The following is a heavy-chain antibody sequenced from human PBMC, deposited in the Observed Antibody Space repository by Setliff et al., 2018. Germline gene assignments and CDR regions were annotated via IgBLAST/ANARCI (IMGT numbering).Heavy chain of an antibody. V-gene: IGHV4-4*07. J-gene: IGHJ6*03. CDR1: GGSISSYY. D-gene: IGHD6-19*01. CDR2: IYIGGSA. Sequence: SENLSLTCTVSGGSISSYYWSWIRQPAGKGLEWIGHIYIGGSANYNPSLKSRVTMSIGTSKNQFSLKLNSVTAADMAVYYCAREQWLDPPGYYYMDVWAKGTTVTVSS. CDR3: AREQWLDPPGYYYMDV.